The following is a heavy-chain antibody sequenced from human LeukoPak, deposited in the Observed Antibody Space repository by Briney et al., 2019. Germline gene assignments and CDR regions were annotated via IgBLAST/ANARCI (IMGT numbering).Heavy chain of an antibody. J-gene: IGHJ4*02. CDR3: AKVVSSGSYIPKGYFDY. Sequence: GGSLKLSCAASGFTFSGSAMLWVRQASGKGLEWVSAISGSGGSTYYADSVKGRFTISRDNSKNTLYLQMNSLRAEDTAVYYCAKVVSSGSYIPKGYFDYWGQGTLVTVSS. CDR2: ISGSGGST. CDR1: GFTFSGSA. V-gene: IGHV3-23*01. D-gene: IGHD1-26*01.